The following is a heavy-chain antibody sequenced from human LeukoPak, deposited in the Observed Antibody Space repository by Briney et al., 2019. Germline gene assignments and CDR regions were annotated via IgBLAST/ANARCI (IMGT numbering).Heavy chain of an antibody. Sequence: HGESLKISCKTSGCHFNNYWIAWVRQMPGKGLEWMVIIYPGDSDTKYTAAFQGQVTISLDKSISTAYLQWNSLKASDTAVYYCARHNRPGGSYSGSWFDPWGQGTLVTVSS. D-gene: IGHD1-26*01. CDR1: GCHFNNYW. CDR2: IYPGDSDT. V-gene: IGHV5-51*01. CDR3: ARHNRPGGSYSGSWFDP. J-gene: IGHJ5*02.